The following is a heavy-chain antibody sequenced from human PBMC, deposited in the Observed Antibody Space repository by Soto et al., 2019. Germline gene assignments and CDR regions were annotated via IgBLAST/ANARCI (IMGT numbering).Heavy chain of an antibody. CDR1: GVPSSSYS. D-gene: IGHD2-2*01. CDR3: AKDLGIVVVPAATEGY. J-gene: IGHJ4*02. Sequence: GLPLRLSCAASGVPSSSYSMSWVSKAQGKGLEWVSAISGSGGSTYYADSVKGRFTISRDNSKNTLYLQMNSLRAEDTAVYYCAKDLGIVVVPAATEGYWGQGTLVTVSS. CDR2: ISGSGGST. V-gene: IGHV3-23*01.